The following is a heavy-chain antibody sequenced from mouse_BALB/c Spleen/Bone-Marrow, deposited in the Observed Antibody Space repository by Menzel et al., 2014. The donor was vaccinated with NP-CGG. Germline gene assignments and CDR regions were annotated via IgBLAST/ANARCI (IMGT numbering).Heavy chain of an antibody. CDR1: GYTFTDYV. Sequence: VQLQQSGPELVKPGASVKMSCKASGYTFTDYVISWVKQRTGQGLEWIGEIDPGRGSSFYNEKFKAKATLTADKSANTAYMQLSSLTSEDSAVYFWARDGSFAAMDYWGQGTSLTVSS. CDR3: ARDGSFAAMDY. J-gene: IGHJ4*01. CDR2: IDPGRGSS. D-gene: IGHD1-1*02. V-gene: IGHV1-77*01.